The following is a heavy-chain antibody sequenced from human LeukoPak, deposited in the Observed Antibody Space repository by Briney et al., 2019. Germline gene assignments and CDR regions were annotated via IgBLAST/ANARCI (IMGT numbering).Heavy chain of an antibody. J-gene: IGHJ4*02. CDR1: GFTFSSYW. CDR2: IKQDGSEK. V-gene: IGHV3-7*04. D-gene: IGHD2-2*01. Sequence: GGSLRLSCAASGFTFSSYWMTWVRQAPGKGLEWVANIKQDGSEKYYVDSVKGRFTISRDNAQNLLYLQMRTLRAEDTAVYYCARGSRPPDYWGQGTLVTVSS. CDR3: ARGSRPPDY.